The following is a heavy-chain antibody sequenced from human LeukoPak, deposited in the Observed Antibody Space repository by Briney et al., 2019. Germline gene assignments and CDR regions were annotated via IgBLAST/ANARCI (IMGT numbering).Heavy chain of an antibody. J-gene: IGHJ3*02. CDR1: GYSFTSHW. CDR3: ARAKIAYHGGSYSSACDI. Sequence: GESLKISCKGSGYSFTSHWIGWVRPMPGKGLEWMGIIYPGDSDTRYSPSFQGQVTISADKSISTAYLQWSSLKASDTAMYDCARAKIAYHGGSYSSACDIWGQGTMVTVSS. CDR2: IYPGDSDT. D-gene: IGHD1-26*01. V-gene: IGHV5-51*01.